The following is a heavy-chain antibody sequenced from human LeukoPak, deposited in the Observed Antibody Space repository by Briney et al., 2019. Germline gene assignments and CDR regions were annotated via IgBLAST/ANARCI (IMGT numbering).Heavy chain of an antibody. CDR2: MNPNRGNT. J-gene: IGHJ4*02. CDR1: GYTFTSYD. Sequence: DSVTVSCNVSGYTFTSYDINWVRQDTGRWLEWKGWMNPNRGNTGYTQKFQGRITMTRHTSISTAYMQLSSLRSEDTAVYYCARVGLRYCSSTSCRDFDYWGQGTLVTVSS. CDR3: ARVGLRYCSSTSCRDFDY. V-gene: IGHV1-8*01. D-gene: IGHD2-2*01.